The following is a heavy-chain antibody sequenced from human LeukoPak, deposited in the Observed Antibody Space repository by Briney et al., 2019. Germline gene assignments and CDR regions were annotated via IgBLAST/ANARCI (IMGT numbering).Heavy chain of an antibody. CDR3: ARSSPRGYSYGDDAFDI. D-gene: IGHD5-18*01. J-gene: IGHJ3*02. V-gene: IGHV3-48*04. CDR1: GFTFSRYG. Sequence: GGSLRLSCADSGFTFSRYGMSWIRQAPGKGLEWVSYISSSGSTIYYADSVKGRFTISRDNAKNSLYLQMNSLRAEDTAVYYCARSSPRGYSYGDDAFDIWGQGIMVTVSS. CDR2: ISSSGSTI.